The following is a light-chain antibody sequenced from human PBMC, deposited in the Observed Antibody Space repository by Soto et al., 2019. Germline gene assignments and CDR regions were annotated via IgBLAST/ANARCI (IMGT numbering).Light chain of an antibody. CDR3: QQYGSSIT. CDR1: QWLSGRN. CDR2: SST. Sequence: EIVLTQSPGTLSLSPGQRATLSCGASQWLSGRNLAWYQQKPGQSPRLLIYSSTIRATGVPDRCRGSASGTDFTRTIARLEPEAFAVYYWQQYGSSITFGQGTRLE. J-gene: IGKJ5*01. V-gene: IGKV3-20*01.